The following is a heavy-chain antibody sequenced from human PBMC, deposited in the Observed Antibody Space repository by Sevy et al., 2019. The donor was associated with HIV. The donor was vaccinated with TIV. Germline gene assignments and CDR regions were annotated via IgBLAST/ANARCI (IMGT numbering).Heavy chain of an antibody. Sequence: GGSLRLSCAASGFTFSSYAMSWVRQAPGKGLERVSAISGSGGSTYYADSVKGRFTISRDNSKNTLYLQMNSLRAEDTAVYYCAKDSPRRYDFWSGYQYNWFDPWGQGTLVTVSS. J-gene: IGHJ5*02. CDR1: GFTFSSYA. CDR2: ISGSGGST. CDR3: AKDSPRRYDFWSGYQYNWFDP. D-gene: IGHD3-3*01. V-gene: IGHV3-23*01.